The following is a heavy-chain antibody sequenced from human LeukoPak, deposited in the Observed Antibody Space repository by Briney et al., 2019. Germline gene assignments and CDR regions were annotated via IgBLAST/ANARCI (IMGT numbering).Heavy chain of an antibody. J-gene: IGHJ3*02. D-gene: IGHD1-26*01. CDR3: ARVSGSYYGSGPFDI. Sequence: QPGGSLRLSCAASGFTFSSYTMSWVRQAPGKGLEWVSAISGSGGSTYYADSVKGRFTISRDNSKNTLYLQMNSLRAEDTAVYYCARVSGSYYGSGPFDIWGQGTMVTVSS. CDR1: GFTFSSYT. V-gene: IGHV3-23*01. CDR2: ISGSGGST.